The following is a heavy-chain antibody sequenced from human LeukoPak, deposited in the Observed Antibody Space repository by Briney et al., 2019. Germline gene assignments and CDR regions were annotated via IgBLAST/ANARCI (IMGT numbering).Heavy chain of an antibody. D-gene: IGHD6-13*01. CDR2: ISWNSGSI. CDR1: GFTFDDYA. Sequence: PGGSLRLSCAASGFTFDDYAMHWVRQAPGKGLEWVSGISWNSGSIGYADSVKGRFTISRDNAKNSLYLQMNSLRAEDMALYYCAKAGSSSSWSAPFDYWGQGTLVTVSS. J-gene: IGHJ4*02. V-gene: IGHV3-9*03. CDR3: AKAGSSSSWSAPFDY.